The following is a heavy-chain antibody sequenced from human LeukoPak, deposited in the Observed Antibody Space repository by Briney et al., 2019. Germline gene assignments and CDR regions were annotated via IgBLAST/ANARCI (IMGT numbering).Heavy chain of an antibody. CDR1: GYTFTGYY. CDR3: ARDSSWYPPRNFDY. Sequence: ASVQVSCKASGYTFTGYYMHWVRRAPGQGLEWMGWINPNSGGTNYAQKFQGRVTMTRDTSISTAYMELSRLRSDDTAVYYCARDSSWYPPRNFDYWGQGTLVTVSS. V-gene: IGHV1-2*02. J-gene: IGHJ4*02. D-gene: IGHD6-13*01. CDR2: INPNSGGT.